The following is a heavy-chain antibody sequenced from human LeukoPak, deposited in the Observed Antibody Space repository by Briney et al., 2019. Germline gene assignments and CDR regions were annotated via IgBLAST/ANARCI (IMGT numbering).Heavy chain of an antibody. CDR1: GYTFTSYY. Sequence: ASVKVSCKASGYTFTSYYMHWVRQAPGQGLEWMGIINPSGGSTSYAQKFQGRVTMTRDTSTSTVYMELSSLRSEDTAVYYCARDPKNLSYDFWSGYYRFDYWGQGTLVTVSS. J-gene: IGHJ4*02. CDR3: ARDPKNLSYDFWSGYYRFDY. CDR2: INPSGGST. D-gene: IGHD3-3*01. V-gene: IGHV1-46*01.